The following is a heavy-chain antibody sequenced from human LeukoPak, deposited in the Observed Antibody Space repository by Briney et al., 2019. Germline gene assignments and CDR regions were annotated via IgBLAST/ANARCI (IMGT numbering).Heavy chain of an antibody. CDR3: ARGGFGEPSSDAFDI. J-gene: IGHJ3*02. CDR1: GGSISSSNW. V-gene: IGHV4-4*02. D-gene: IGHD3-10*01. Sequence: SETLSLTCAVSGGSISSSNWWSWVRQPPGKGLEWIGEIYHSGSTNYNPSLKSRVTISVDRSKNQFSLKLSSVTAADTAVYYCARGGFGEPSSDAFDIWGQGTMVTVSS. CDR2: IYHSGST.